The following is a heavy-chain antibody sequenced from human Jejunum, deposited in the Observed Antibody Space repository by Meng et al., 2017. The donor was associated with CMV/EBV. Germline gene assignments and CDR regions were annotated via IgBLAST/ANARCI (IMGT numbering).Heavy chain of an antibody. V-gene: IGHV3-48*01. D-gene: IGHD3-3*01. CDR2: VSSSGRSI. J-gene: IGHJ6*02. Sequence: WVRQAPGKGLEWISYVSSSGRSIYYADSVKGRFTISRDNSKSALYLQMNSLRGEDTAIYYCAKLREDTLGFLEWRNSSPPYDGMDVWGQGTTVTVSS. CDR3: AKLREDTLGFLEWRNSSPPYDGMDV.